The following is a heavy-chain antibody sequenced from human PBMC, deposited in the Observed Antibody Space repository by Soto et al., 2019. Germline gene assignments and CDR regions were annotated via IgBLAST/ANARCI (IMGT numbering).Heavy chain of an antibody. CDR2: IYYSGST. D-gene: IGHD6-19*01. J-gene: IGHJ4*02. V-gene: IGHV4-59*01. Sequence: PSETLSLTCPVSGGSISSYYWSWIRQPPGKGLEWIGYIYYSGSTNYNPSLKSRVTISVDTSKNQFSLKLSSVTAADTAVYYCARSIAVAGVWDYWGQGTLVTVSS. CDR3: ARSIAVAGVWDY. CDR1: GGSISSYY.